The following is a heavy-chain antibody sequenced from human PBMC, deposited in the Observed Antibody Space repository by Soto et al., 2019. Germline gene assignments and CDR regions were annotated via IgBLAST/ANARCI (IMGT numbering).Heavy chain of an antibody. Sequence: QVQLQESGPGLVKPSQTLSLTCTVSGGSLKSGGYYWSWIRQHPGRGLEWIGYIYYTGRTYYNPSLESRATFSVDTSKNQFSLKLSSVTAADTAVYYCARDVTSNPNAFDLWVHGTLVTVSS. CDR3: ARDVTSNPNAFDL. D-gene: IGHD2-2*01. CDR2: IYYTGRT. V-gene: IGHV4-31*02. J-gene: IGHJ5*02. CDR1: GGSLKSGGYY.